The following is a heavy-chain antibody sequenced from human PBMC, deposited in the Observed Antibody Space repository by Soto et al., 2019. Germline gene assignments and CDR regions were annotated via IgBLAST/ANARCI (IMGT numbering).Heavy chain of an antibody. D-gene: IGHD3-10*01. V-gene: IGHV1-18*01. CDR3: ARGVGSGIYYNKYNWFDP. Sequence: VKVSCKASGYTFTNYGISWVRQAPGQGLEWMGWINTYNGNTNHAQKLQGRVTMTTDTSTSTAYMELRSLRSDDTAVYYCARGVGSGIYYNKYNWFDPWGQGTLVTVPS. CDR1: GYTFTNYG. J-gene: IGHJ5*02. CDR2: INTYNGNT.